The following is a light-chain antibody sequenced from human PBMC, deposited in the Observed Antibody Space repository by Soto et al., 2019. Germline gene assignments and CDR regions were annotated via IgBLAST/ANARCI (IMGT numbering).Light chain of an antibody. V-gene: IGLV2-23*02. CDR1: SSDVGSYNL. Sequence: QSVLTQPASVSGSPVQSITISCTGTSSDVGSYNLVSWYQQHPGKAPKLMIYEVSKRPSGVSNRFSGSKSGNTASLTISGLQAEDEADYYCCSYAGSSTPVVFGGGTKLTVL. CDR2: EVS. CDR3: CSYAGSSTPVV. J-gene: IGLJ2*01.